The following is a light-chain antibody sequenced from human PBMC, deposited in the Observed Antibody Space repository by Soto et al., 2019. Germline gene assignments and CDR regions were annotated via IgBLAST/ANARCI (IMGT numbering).Light chain of an antibody. Sequence: EITMTHFPGILSASPGEGVTLSCRAAQDVTTNFAWYQQKRGQAPRLLIYDISSRATGVPARFSGSGSGTEFTLSISGLQSEDFAVYFCQQYNNWPFSFGQGTRLEIK. CDR1: QDVTTN. CDR2: DIS. J-gene: IGKJ5*01. V-gene: IGKV3-15*01. CDR3: QQYNNWPFS.